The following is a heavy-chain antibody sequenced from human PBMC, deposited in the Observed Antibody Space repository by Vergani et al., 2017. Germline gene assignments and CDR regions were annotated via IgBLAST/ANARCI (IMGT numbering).Heavy chain of an antibody. CDR1: GFTFSSYG. CDR2: ISYDGSNK. J-gene: IGHJ3*02. Sequence: QVQLVESGGGVVQPGRSLRLSCAASGFTFSSYGMHWVRQAPGKGLEWVAVISYDGSNKYYAESVKGRFTISRDNSKNTLSLQMNSLRAEDTAVYYCAKDRDYDFLSGYYPKAFDIWGQGTMVTVSS. V-gene: IGHV3-30*18. D-gene: IGHD3-3*01. CDR3: AKDRDYDFLSGYYPKAFDI.